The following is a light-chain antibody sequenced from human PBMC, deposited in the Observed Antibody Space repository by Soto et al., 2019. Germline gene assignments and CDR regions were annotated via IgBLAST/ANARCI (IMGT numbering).Light chain of an antibody. CDR2: GAS. J-gene: IGKJ4*01. CDR1: QSVSSSY. CDR3: QQYGSAPPLT. Sequence: EFVLTQSPGTLSLSPGERATLSCRASQSVSSSYLAWYQQKPGQAPRILIYGASTRATGIPDRFSGCGSGTNLTLTISRLDPYLFALYYCQQYGSAPPLTFGGGTKAEI. V-gene: IGKV3-20*01.